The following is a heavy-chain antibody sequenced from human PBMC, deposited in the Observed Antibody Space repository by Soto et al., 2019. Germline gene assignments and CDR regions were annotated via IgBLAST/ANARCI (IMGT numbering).Heavy chain of an antibody. D-gene: IGHD6-13*01. CDR1: GFTFSSYW. Sequence: EVPLVESGGGLVQPGGSLRLSCVDSGFTFSSYWMSWVRQARVKGLEWVGNIKQEGSEENYVDSVKGRFTISRDNATNAMYLPMNRLRAEDAAVYYCARIAASGRGWDVWGQGNTVGVSS. V-gene: IGHV3-7*01. J-gene: IGHJ6*02. CDR3: ARIAASGRGWDV. CDR2: IKQEGSEE.